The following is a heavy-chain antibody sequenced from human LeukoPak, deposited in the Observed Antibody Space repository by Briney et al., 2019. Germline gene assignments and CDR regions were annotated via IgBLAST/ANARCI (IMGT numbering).Heavy chain of an antibody. CDR3: AKASVTTVIRGAFDI. CDR1: GFTFSSYA. V-gene: IGHV3-23*01. Sequence: GGSLRLSCAASGFTFSSYAMSWVRQAPGKGLEWVSAISGSGGSTYYADSVKGRFTISRDNSRNTLHLQMNSLRAEDTAVYYCAKASVTTVIRGAFDIWGQGTMVTVSS. D-gene: IGHD4-17*01. J-gene: IGHJ3*02. CDR2: ISGSGGST.